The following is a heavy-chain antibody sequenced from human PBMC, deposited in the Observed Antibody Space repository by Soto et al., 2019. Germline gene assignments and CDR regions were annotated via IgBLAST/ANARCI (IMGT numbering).Heavy chain of an antibody. V-gene: IGHV4-30-4*01. J-gene: IGHJ3*02. CDR2: IYYSGST. CDR3: AANGGGSYGPDAFDI. Sequence: SETLSLTCTVSGGSISSGDYYWSWIRQPPGKGLEWIGYIYYSGSTYYNPSLKSRVTISVDTSKNQFSLKLSSVTAADTAVYYCAANGGGSYGPDAFDIWGQGTMVTVSS. CDR1: GGSISSGDYY. D-gene: IGHD1-26*01.